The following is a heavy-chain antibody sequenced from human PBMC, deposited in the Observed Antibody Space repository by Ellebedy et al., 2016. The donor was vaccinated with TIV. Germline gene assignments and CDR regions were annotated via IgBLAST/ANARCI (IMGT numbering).Heavy chain of an antibody. V-gene: IGHV4-31*03. CDR3: ARERRASYGTYFDY. CDR1: GGSISSGGYY. CDR2: LYYSGST. Sequence: MPSETLSLTCTVSGGSISSGGYYWSWIRQHPGKGLEWIGYLYYSGSTYYNPSLKSRVTISVDTSKNQFSLKLSSVTAADTAVYYCARERRASYGTYFDYWGQGTLVTVSS. J-gene: IGHJ4*02. D-gene: IGHD5-18*01.